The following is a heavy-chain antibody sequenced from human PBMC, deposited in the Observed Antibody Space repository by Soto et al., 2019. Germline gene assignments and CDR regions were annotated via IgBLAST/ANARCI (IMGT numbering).Heavy chain of an antibody. CDR3: ARAHYDSPPFDY. CDR2: ISSSSSYI. Sequence: GESLKISCAASGFTFSSYSMNWVRQAPGKGLEWVSSISSSSSYIYYADSVKGRFTISRDNAKNSLYLQMNSLRAEDTAVYYCARAHYDSPPFDYWGQGTLVTVSS. V-gene: IGHV3-21*01. D-gene: IGHD4-17*01. CDR1: GFTFSSYS. J-gene: IGHJ4*02.